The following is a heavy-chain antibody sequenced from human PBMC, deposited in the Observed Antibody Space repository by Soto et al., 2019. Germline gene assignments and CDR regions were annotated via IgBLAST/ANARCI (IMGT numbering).Heavy chain of an antibody. J-gene: IGHJ6*02. CDR3: ARDRDYYGSGTRGNYYYGMDV. D-gene: IGHD3-10*01. Sequence: QPGGSLRLSCAASGFTFSSYAMHWVRQAPGKGLEWVAVISYDGSNKYYADSVKGRFIISRDNSKNTLYLQMHSLRPEDTAVYYCARDRDYYGSGTRGNYYYGMDVWGQGTTVTVSS. CDR1: GFTFSSYA. CDR2: ISYDGSNK. V-gene: IGHV3-30-3*01.